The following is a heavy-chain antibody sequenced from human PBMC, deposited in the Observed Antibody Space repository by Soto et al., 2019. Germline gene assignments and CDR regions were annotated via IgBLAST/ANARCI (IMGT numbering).Heavy chain of an antibody. Sequence: QVQLVQSGPEVKKSGSSVKVSCKVSGGTLSSETISWLRQAPGQGLEWMGRIIPLLGIGNYAQKFQGRVTITEDISTNTGYMELSSLTSQDTAIYYCAREEGHYNMVTFPVYDLDVWGNGTTVTVS. CDR2: IIPLLGIG. V-gene: IGHV1-69*08. CDR3: AREEGHYNMVTFPVYDLDV. D-gene: IGHD3-9*01. J-gene: IGHJ6*03. CDR1: GGTLSSET.